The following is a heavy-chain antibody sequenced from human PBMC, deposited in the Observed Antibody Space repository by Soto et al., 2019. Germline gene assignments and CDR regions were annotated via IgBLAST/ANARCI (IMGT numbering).Heavy chain of an antibody. D-gene: IGHD6-13*01. Sequence: GGSLRLSCAASGFTFSSYWMSWVRQAPGKGLEWVANIKQDGSEKYYVDSVKGRFTISRDNAKNSLYLQMNSLRAEDMAVYSCARDLQASAGTFYSSYYAIDVWGQGTTVTVSS. J-gene: IGHJ6*02. CDR2: IKQDGSEK. V-gene: IGHV3-7*01. CDR1: GFTFSSYW. CDR3: ARDLQASAGTFYSSYYAIDV.